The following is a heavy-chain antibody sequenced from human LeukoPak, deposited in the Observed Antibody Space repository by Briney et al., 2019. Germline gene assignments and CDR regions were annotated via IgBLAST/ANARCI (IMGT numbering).Heavy chain of an antibody. CDR3: ARGVVVINSYFQY. D-gene: IGHD3-22*01. CDR2: ISYDGSNK. V-gene: IGHV3-30*04. J-gene: IGHJ1*01. Sequence: AGGSLRLSCAASGFTFSNYAMHWVRQAPGKGLEWVADISYDGSNKYYTDSVKGRFTISRDNSNNTLYLQMNSLRAEDTAVYYCARGVVVINSYFQYWGQGTLVTVS. CDR1: GFTFSNYA.